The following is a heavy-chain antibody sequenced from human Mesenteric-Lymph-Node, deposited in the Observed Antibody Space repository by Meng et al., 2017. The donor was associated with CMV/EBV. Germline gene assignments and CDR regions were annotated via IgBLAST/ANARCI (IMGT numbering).Heavy chain of an antibody. CDR1: GGTFSSYA. CDR2: IIPILAIA. CDR3: ARDRGGNWNYGFPDY. J-gene: IGHJ4*02. D-gene: IGHD1-7*01. Sequence: SVKVSCKASGGTFSSYAISWVRQAPGQGLEWMGRIIPILAIANYAQKFQGRVTITADKSTSTAYMELSSLRSEDTAVYYCARDRGGNWNYGFPDYWGQGTLVTVSS. V-gene: IGHV1-69*04.